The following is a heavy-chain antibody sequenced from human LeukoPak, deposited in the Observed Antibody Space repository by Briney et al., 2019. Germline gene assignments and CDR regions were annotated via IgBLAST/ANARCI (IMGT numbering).Heavy chain of an antibody. J-gene: IGHJ4*02. CDR3: ARDPWVWYSSGWYWQYYYDSDTDY. V-gene: IGHV4-30-2*01. Sequence: SETLSLTCTVSGGSISSGGYYWSWIRQPPGKGLEWIGYIYHSGSTYYNPSLKSRVTISVDRSKNQFSLKLSSVTAADTAVYYCARDPWVWYSSGWYWQYYYDSDTDYWGQGTLVTVSS. CDR1: GGSISSGGYY. CDR2: IYHSGST. D-gene: IGHD6-19*01.